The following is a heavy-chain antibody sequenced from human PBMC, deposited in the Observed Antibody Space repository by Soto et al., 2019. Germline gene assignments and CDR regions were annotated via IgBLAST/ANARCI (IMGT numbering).Heavy chain of an antibody. CDR1: VFTFSNAW. V-gene: IGHV3-15*01. Sequence: VGSLRLSCAASVFTFSNAWMSCVRQAPGKWLEWVGRIKSKTDGGTTDYAAPVKGRFTISRDDSKNTLYLQMNSLKTEDTAVYYCTSSKVTTHYWGQATLGTVSS. CDR3: TSSKVTTHY. D-gene: IGHD4-17*01. CDR2: IKSKTDGGTT. J-gene: IGHJ4*02.